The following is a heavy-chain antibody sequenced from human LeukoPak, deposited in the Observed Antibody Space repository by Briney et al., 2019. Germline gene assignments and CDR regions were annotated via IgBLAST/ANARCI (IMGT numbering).Heavy chain of an antibody. D-gene: IGHD2/OR15-2a*01. V-gene: IGHV4-31*03. Sequence: SQTLSLTCTISGASISTGGFYWTWIRQPPGEGLEWIGYIYYTGSVDYNASLKSRLTISLDTSKNQISLKLSSVTAADTAVYYCAAWQNRLFDYWGQGTLVTVSS. CDR2: IYYTGSV. J-gene: IGHJ4*02. CDR1: GASISTGGFY. CDR3: AAWQNRLFDY.